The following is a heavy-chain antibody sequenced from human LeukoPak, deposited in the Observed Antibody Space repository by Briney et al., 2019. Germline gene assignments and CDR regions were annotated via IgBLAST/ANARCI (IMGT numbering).Heavy chain of an antibody. V-gene: IGHV3-48*02. J-gene: IGHJ4*02. CDR2: ISSSSSTI. CDR1: GGSITTHY. CDR3: ARVPYSTGAFDY. Sequence: ETLSLTCTVSGGSITTHYWSWVRQAPGKGLEWISYISSSSSTIYYTDSVKGRFTISRDNAKNSLYLQMNSLRDEDTALYYCARVPYSTGAFDYWGQGTLVTVSS. D-gene: IGHD6-19*01.